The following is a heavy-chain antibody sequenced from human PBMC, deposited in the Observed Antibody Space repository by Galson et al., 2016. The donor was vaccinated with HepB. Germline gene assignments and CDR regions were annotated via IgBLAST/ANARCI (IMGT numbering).Heavy chain of an antibody. CDR1: GFPFSSYA. CDR2: IGGAGTA. CDR3: FRVPRYYADYSSGVGDC. Sequence: SLRLSCAASGFPFSSYAMSGVRQAPVKGLARVSTIGGAGTASYPSSVNGRFTISRDNSKNTLDLQMDSLRVEDTALYFCFRVPRYYADYSSGVGDCRGQGTLLTVSS. D-gene: IGHD4-17*01. V-gene: IGHV3-23*01. J-gene: IGHJ4*02.